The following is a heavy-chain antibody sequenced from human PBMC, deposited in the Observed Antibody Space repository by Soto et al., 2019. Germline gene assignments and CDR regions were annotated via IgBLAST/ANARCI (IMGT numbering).Heavy chain of an antibody. CDR2: ISASGYSA. V-gene: IGHV3-23*01. CDR1: VLPFSNYA. CDR3: AKGDLLWDPFDL. D-gene: IGHD3-16*01. J-gene: IGHJ4*02. Sequence: PRGSLLLSCASSVLPFSNYAMTWVRQAPGKGLEWVSIISASGYSAYYGGAVKGRFTTSRDNSRSTLYLQMNGLRAEDTAVYYCAKGDLLWDPFDLWGQGTLVTVS.